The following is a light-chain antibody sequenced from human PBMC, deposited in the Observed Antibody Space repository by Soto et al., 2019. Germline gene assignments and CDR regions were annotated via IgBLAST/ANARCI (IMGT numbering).Light chain of an antibody. V-gene: IGLV1-44*01. Sequence: QSVLTQPPSASGTPGQRVTISCSGSTSNIGSNGVNWYRQLPGTAPKLLIYSSNERPSGVPDRFSGSKSGTSASLAISGLQSEDEADYYCTAWDDRLNVYVFGTGTKVTVL. J-gene: IGLJ1*01. CDR3: TAWDDRLNVYV. CDR2: SSN. CDR1: TSNIGSNG.